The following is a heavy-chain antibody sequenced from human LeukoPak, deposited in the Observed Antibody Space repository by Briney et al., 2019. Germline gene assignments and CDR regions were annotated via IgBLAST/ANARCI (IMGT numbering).Heavy chain of an antibody. CDR2: IWYDGSNK. J-gene: IGHJ6*03. CDR1: GFTFSSYG. D-gene: IGHD5-18*01. V-gene: IGHV3-33*06. CDR3: AKGPGGYSYGSLGYMDV. Sequence: GGSLRLSCAASGFTFSSYGMHWVRQAPGKGLEWVAVIWYDGSNKYYADSVKGRFTISRDNSKNTLYLQMNSLRAEDTAVYYCAKGPGGYSYGSLGYMDVWGKGTTVTVSS.